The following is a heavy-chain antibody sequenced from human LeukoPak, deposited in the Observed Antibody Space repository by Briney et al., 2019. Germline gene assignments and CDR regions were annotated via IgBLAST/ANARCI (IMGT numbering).Heavy chain of an antibody. CDR2: ISGSGGST. J-gene: IGHJ5*02. Sequence: PGGSLRLSCAASGFTFSSYAMSWLRQAPGKGLEWVSAISGSGGSTYYADSVKGRFTISRDNSKNTLYLQMNSLRAEDTAVYYCAKGDSSSWYNWFDPWGQGTLVTVSS. V-gene: IGHV3-23*01. CDR3: AKGDSSSWYNWFDP. D-gene: IGHD6-13*01. CDR1: GFTFSSYA.